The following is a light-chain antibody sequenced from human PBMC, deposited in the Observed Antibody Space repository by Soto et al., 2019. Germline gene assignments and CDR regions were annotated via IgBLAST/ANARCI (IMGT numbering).Light chain of an antibody. CDR2: GAS. CDR1: QSVSSN. CDR3: QQYNNWPIT. V-gene: IGKV3-15*01. J-gene: IGKJ5*01. Sequence: IVLTQSPGTLSVSPWERATLSCRASQSVSSNLAWYQQKPGQAPRLLIYGASTRATGIPARFSGSGSGTEFTLTISSLQSEDFAVYYCQQYNNWPITFGQGTRLEIK.